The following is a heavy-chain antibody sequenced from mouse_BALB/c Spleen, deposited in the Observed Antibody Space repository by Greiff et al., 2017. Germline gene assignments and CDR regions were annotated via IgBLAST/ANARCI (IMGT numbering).Heavy chain of an antibody. D-gene: IGHD1-1*01. Sequence: DVMLVESGGGLVQPGGSLKLSCAASGFTFSSYGMSWVRQTPDKRLELVATINSNGGSTYYPDSVKGRFTISRDNAKNTLYLQMSSLKSEDTAMYYCARDHYGSSYFDYWGQGTSVTVSS. CDR1: GFTFSSYG. V-gene: IGHV5-6-3*01. CDR3: ARDHYGSSYFDY. CDR2: INSNGGST. J-gene: IGHJ4*01.